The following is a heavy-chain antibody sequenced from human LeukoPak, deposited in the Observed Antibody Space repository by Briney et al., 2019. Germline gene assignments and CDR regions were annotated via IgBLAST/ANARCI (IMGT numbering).Heavy chain of an antibody. D-gene: IGHD2/OR15-2a*01. J-gene: IGHJ4*02. Sequence: ASVKVSCKASGYTFTSYTIHWVRQAPGQRLEWMGWIDASNGNTRYSQKFQGRVTITRDTSASTAYMDLTSLRSEDTAVYSCARSLSGNPFDYWGQGTLVSVSS. CDR2: IDASNGNT. CDR3: ARSLSGNPFDY. CDR1: GYTFTSYT. V-gene: IGHV1-3*01.